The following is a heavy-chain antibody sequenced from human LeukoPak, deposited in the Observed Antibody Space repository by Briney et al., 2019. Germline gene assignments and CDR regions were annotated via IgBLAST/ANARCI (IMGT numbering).Heavy chain of an antibody. J-gene: IGHJ4*02. CDR2: INPYSGGT. V-gene: IGHV1-2*02. D-gene: IGHD3-3*01. Sequence: ASVKVSCKASGYTFTGYYMHWVRQAPGQGLGWVGWINPYSGGTNSAQNFQGRVTMTRDTSISTAYMELSSLRSEDTAIYYCARDERLLSFLKWGQGTLVTVSS. CDR1: GYTFTGYY. CDR3: ARDERLLSFLK.